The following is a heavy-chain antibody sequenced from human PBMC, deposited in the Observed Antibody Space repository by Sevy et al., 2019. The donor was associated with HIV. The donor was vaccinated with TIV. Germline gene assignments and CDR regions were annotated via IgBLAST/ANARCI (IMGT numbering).Heavy chain of an antibody. CDR3: AKNTAAAGVGGFDY. CDR1: GFTFNYYG. V-gene: IGHV3-30*02. J-gene: IGHJ4*01. Sequence: GGSLRLSCAASGFTFNYYGVHWVRQAPGKGLEWVAFMGFDGSDKNYADSGKGRFTISRDISQNTMYMQMNSLRPDDTAVYYCAKNTAAAGVGGFDYWGRGTLVTVSS. CDR2: MGFDGSDK. D-gene: IGHD6-13*01.